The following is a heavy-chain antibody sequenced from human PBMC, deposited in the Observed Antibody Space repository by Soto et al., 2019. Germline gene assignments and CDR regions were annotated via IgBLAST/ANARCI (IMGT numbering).Heavy chain of an antibody. CDR3: ARDTANYYYYGMDV. D-gene: IGHD2-21*02. V-gene: IGHV1-69*13. CDR1: GGTFSSYA. Sequence: GXSVKVSCKASGGTFSSYAISWVRQAPGQGLEWMGGIIPIFGTANYAQKFQGRVTITADESTSTAYMELSSLRSEDTTVYYCARDTANYYYYGMDVWGQGTTVTVSS. CDR2: IIPIFGTA. J-gene: IGHJ6*02.